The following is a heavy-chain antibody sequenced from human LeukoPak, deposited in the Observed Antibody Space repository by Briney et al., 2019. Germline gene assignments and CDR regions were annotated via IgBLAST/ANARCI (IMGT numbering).Heavy chain of an antibody. J-gene: IGHJ4*02. CDR1: GGSISSYY. CDR2: IYYSGST. Sequence: SETLSLTCTVSGGSISSYYWSWIRQPPGKGLEWIGYIYYSGSTYYNPSLKSRVTISVDTSKNQFSLKLSSVTAADTAVYYCARDEMLQYMYYFDYWGQGTLVTVSS. V-gene: IGHV4-59*12. CDR3: ARDEMLQYMYYFDY. D-gene: IGHD4-11*01.